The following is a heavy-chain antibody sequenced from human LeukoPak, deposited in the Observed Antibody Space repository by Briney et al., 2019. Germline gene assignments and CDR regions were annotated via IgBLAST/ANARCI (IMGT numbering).Heavy chain of an antibody. D-gene: IGHD6-13*01. Sequence: PSETLSLTCTVSVGSISIYYWSWIRQPPGKGLECIGYIYYSGSTNYNPSLKSRVTISVDTSKNQFSLKLSSVTAAETAVYYCARGNVAAGWFDPWGQGTLVTVSS. CDR1: VGSISIYY. V-gene: IGHV4-59*01. CDR2: IYYSGST. CDR3: ARGNVAAGWFDP. J-gene: IGHJ5*02.